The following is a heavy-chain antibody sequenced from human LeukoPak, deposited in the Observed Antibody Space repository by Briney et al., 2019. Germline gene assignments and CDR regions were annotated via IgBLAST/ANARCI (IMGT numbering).Heavy chain of an antibody. CDR2: IIPIFGTA. V-gene: IGHV1-69*05. J-gene: IGHJ5*02. CDR3: ARAPAAGTGYWFDP. D-gene: IGHD6-13*01. CDR1: GGTFSSYA. Sequence: ASVKVSCKASGGTFSSYAISWVRRAPGQGLEWMGGIIPIFGTANYAQKFQGRVTITTDESTSTAYMELSSLRSEDTAVYYCARAPAAGTGYWFDPWGQGTLVTVSS.